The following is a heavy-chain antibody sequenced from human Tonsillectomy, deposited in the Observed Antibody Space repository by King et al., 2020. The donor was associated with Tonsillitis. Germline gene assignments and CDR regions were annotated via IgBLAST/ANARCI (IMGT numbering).Heavy chain of an antibody. D-gene: IGHD4-17*01. CDR1: GFTFNNYG. V-gene: IGHV3-21*01. J-gene: IGHJ4*02. CDR3: ARDKYGDYTFDY. Sequence: VQLVESGGGLVKPWGSLRLSCAASGFTFNNYGMNWVRQAPGKGLEWVSSISSSSYINYADSVKGRFTISRDNAKNSLYLQMNSLRVEDTALYFCARDKYGDYTFDYWGLGILVTVSS. CDR2: ISSSSYI.